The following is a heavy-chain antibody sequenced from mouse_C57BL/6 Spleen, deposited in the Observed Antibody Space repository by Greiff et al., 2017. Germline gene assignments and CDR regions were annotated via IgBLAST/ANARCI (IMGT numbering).Heavy chain of an antibody. J-gene: IGHJ2*01. V-gene: IGHV1-15*01. Sequence: QVQLQQSGAELVRPGASVTLSCKASGYTFTDYEMHWVKQTPVHGLEWIGAIDPETGGTAYNQKFKGKAILTADKSSSTAYMELRSLTSEDSAVYYCTRLGTTVVVDDWGQGTTLTVSS. CDR1: GYTFTDYE. CDR3: TRLGTTVVVDD. CDR2: IDPETGGT. D-gene: IGHD1-1*01.